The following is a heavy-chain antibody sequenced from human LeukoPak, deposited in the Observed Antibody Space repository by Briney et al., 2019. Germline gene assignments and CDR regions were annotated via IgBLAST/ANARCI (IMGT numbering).Heavy chain of an antibody. CDR3: ASPGIVATAEDAFDI. Sequence: GESLKISCKGSGYSFTSYWIGWVRQMPGKGLEWMGIIYPGDSDTRYSPSFQGQVTISADKSISTAYLQWSSLKASDTAMYYCASPGIVATAEDAFDIWGQGTMVTVSS. D-gene: IGHD5-12*01. CDR2: IYPGDSDT. CDR1: GYSFTSYW. V-gene: IGHV5-51*01. J-gene: IGHJ3*02.